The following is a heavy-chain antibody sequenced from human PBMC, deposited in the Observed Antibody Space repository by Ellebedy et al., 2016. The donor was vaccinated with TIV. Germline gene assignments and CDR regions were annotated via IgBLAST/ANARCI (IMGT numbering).Heavy chain of an antibody. CDR1: GYRSDYY. V-gene: IGHV1-2*02. J-gene: IGHJ4*02. CDR3: ASERSRVYFDS. D-gene: IGHD1-26*01. Sequence: AASVQVSCKASGYRSDYYIHWVRQAPGQGLEWVGWINLNFGGTNYAQSFRGRVTMTSDTSINTVYMELTGLRSDDSALYLCASERSRVYFDSWGQGSLITVSS. CDR2: INLNFGGT.